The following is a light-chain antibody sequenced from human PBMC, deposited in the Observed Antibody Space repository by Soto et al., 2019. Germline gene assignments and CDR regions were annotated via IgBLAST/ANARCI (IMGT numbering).Light chain of an antibody. CDR1: QSVTSN. CDR2: GAS. V-gene: IGKV3-15*01. Sequence: VMTQSPATLSVSPGERATLSCRASQSVTSNLAWYQQKPGQAPRLLIYGASTRATGIPARFSGSGSGTEFTLTISSLQSEDVAVYYCQQYNNWLIFTFGPGTKVDIK. CDR3: QQYNNWLIFT. J-gene: IGKJ3*01.